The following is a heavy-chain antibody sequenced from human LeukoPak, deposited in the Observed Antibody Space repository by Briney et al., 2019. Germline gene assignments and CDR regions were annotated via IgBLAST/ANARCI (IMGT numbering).Heavy chain of an antibody. Sequence: GGSLRLSCAASEFTFTNYGMHWVRQAPGKGLEWVAFIRYDGSIKYYADSVKGRFIISRDNSKNTLYLQMNSLRAEDTAVYYCAKDHTGYCSSATCYRGDYWGQGTLVTVSS. V-gene: IGHV3-30*02. D-gene: IGHD2-2*01. J-gene: IGHJ4*02. CDR2: IRYDGSIK. CDR1: EFTFTNYG. CDR3: AKDHTGYCSSATCYRGDY.